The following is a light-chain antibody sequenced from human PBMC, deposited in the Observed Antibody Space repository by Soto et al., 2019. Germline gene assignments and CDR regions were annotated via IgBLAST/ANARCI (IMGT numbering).Light chain of an antibody. J-gene: IGKJ2*01. CDR1: ASLSTNS. CDR3: QQRSNWPYT. CDR2: AAS. Sequence: EIVLTQSPGTLSLSPGERATLSCRASASLSTNSLAWYQQKPGQPPRLLIYAASTRHTDIPDRFTGSGSGTDFALTISRLEPEDFAVYYCQQRSNWPYTFGQGTKLDIK. V-gene: IGKV3D-20*02.